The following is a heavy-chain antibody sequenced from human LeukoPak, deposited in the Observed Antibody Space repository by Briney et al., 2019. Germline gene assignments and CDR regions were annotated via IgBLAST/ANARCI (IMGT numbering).Heavy chain of an antibody. J-gene: IGHJ3*02. Sequence: GGSLRLSCAASGFTFSSYSMNWVRQAPGKGLERVGRIKSKTDGGTTDYAAAVQGRFIISRDDSKNTLYLQMNSLRSDDTGIYYCTTDFRVSYAFDIWGQGTVVTVSS. V-gene: IGHV3-15*01. CDR1: GFTFSSYS. CDR2: IKSKTDGGTT. CDR3: TTDFRVSYAFDI. D-gene: IGHD5/OR15-5a*01.